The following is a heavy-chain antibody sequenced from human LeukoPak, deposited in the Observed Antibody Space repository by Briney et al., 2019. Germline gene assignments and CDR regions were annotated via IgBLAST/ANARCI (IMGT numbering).Heavy chain of an antibody. Sequence: ASVKVSCKVSGYTLTELSMHWVRQAPGKGLEWMGGFDPEDGETIYAQKIQGRVTMTDYTSTDTAYMELSSLRSEDTAVYYCATEFNLRIAAARYYYYGIDVWGQGTTVTVSS. CDR1: GYTLTELS. CDR2: FDPEDGET. CDR3: ATEFNLRIAAARYYYYGIDV. D-gene: IGHD6-13*01. V-gene: IGHV1-24*01. J-gene: IGHJ6*02.